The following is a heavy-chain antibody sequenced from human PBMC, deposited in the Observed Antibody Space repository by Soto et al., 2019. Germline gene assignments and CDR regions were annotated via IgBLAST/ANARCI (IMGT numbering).Heavy chain of an antibody. CDR2: IYSGGST. Sequence: GGSLRLSCAASGFTVSSNYMSWVRQAPGKGLEWVSVIYSGGSTYYADSVKGRFTISRHNSKNTLYLQMNSLRAEDTAVYYCARTAMTTVTTLAFDISGQAISVSVSS. D-gene: IGHD4-17*01. J-gene: IGHJ3*02. V-gene: IGHV3-53*04. CDR3: ARTAMTTVTTLAFDI. CDR1: GFTVSSNY.